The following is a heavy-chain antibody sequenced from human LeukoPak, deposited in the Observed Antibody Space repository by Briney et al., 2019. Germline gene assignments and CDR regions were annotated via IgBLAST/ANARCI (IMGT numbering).Heavy chain of an antibody. Sequence: GGSLRLSCAASGFTFSSYAMNWVRQVPGKGLEWVSSISGSGGSTYYADSVEGRFTISRVSSKNTLYLQMSSLRAEDTAVYYCTKGNSNYYYYYMDVWGKGTTVTVS. CDR2: ISGSGGST. D-gene: IGHD2/OR15-2a*01. V-gene: IGHV3-23*01. J-gene: IGHJ6*03. CDR1: GFTFSSYA. CDR3: TKGNSNYYYYYMDV.